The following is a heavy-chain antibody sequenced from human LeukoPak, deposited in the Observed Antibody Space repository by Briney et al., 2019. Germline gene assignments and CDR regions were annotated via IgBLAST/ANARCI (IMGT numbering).Heavy chain of an antibody. CDR3: ARDDFWSALGAVDI. Sequence: SETLSLTCTVSGGSISSGDYYWSWIRQPPGKGLEWIGYIYYSGSTYYNPSLKSRVTISVDTSKNQFSLKLSSVTAADTAVYYCARDDFWSALGAVDIWGQGTMVTVSS. CDR1: GGSISSGDYY. CDR2: IYYSGST. J-gene: IGHJ3*02. V-gene: IGHV4-30-4*08. D-gene: IGHD3-3*01.